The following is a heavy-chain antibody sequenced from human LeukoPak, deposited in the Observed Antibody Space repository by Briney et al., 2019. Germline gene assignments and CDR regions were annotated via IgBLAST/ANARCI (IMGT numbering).Heavy chain of an antibody. Sequence: GGSLRLSCAASGFTFSSYSMNWVRQAPGKGLEWVSSISSSSSYIYYADSVKGRFTISRDNAKNSLYLQMNSLRAEDTAVYYCARDLSGSYYFDYWGQGTLVTVSS. CDR1: GFTFSSYS. CDR2: ISSSSSYI. V-gene: IGHV3-21*01. CDR3: ARDLSGSYYFDY. D-gene: IGHD1-26*01. J-gene: IGHJ4*02.